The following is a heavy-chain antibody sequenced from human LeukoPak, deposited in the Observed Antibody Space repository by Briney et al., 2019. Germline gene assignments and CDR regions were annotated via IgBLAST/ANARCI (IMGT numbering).Heavy chain of an antibody. J-gene: IGHJ6*03. V-gene: IGHV4-34*01. CDR3: ARGRVSSSSWSSTYYYYFYMDV. CDR1: GASISSYY. Sequence: PSEALSLTCTVSGASISSYYWSWIRQPPGKGLEWIGEINHSGSTNYNPSLKSRVTISVDTSKNHFSLELSSVTAADTAVYFCARGRVSSSSWSSTYYYYFYMDVWGKGTTVTVSS. D-gene: IGHD6-13*01. CDR2: INHSGST.